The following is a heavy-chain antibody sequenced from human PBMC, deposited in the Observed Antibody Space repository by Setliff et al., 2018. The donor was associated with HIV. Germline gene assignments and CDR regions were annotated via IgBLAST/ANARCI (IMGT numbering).Heavy chain of an antibody. CDR1: GGTFSSYA. D-gene: IGHD5-18*01. CDR2: IIPIFGTA. Sequence: SVKVSCKASGGTFSSYAISWVRQAPGQGLEWMGGIIPIFGTANYAQKFQGRVTITADESTSTAYMELSSLRSEDTAVYYCARVRLGLPMVDYWGQGTLVTVSS. V-gene: IGHV1-69*13. CDR3: ARVRLGLPMVDY. J-gene: IGHJ4*02.